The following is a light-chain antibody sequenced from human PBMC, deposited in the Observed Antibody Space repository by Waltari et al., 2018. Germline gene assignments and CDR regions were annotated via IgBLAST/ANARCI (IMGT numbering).Light chain of an antibody. V-gene: IGKV3-20*01. CDR3: QQYGNSPFT. CDR2: GVS. CDR1: QSVSSTY. J-gene: IGKJ3*01. Sequence: EIVLTQSPGTLSLSPGERATLSCRASQSVSSTYLAWYQQKPGQPPRLLIYGVSSRAAGIPDRFSGSGSGTAFTLTISRLESEDFAVYYCQQYGNSPFTFGPGTKVDIK.